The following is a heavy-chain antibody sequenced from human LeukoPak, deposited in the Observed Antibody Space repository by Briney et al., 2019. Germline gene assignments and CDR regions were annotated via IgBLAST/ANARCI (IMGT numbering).Heavy chain of an antibody. CDR2: IYPGDSDT. CDR3: ARHNWSGYCSGGSCPYYYCYGMDV. CDR1: GYSFTSYW. Sequence: GESLKISCKGSGYSFTSYWIGWVRQMPGKGLEWMGIIYPGDSDTRYSPSFQGQVTISADKSISTAYLQWSSLKASDTAMYYCARHNWSGYCSGGSCPYYYCYGMDVWGQGTTVTVSS. V-gene: IGHV5-51*01. J-gene: IGHJ6*02. D-gene: IGHD2-15*01.